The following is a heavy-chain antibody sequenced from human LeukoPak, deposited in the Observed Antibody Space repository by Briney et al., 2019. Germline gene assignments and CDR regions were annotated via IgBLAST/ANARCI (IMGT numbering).Heavy chain of an antibody. Sequence: SETLSLTCTVSGGSISSYYWSWIRQPAGKGLEWIGRICTSGSTNYNPSLKSRVTMSVDTSKNQSSLKLSSVTAADTAVYYCARDSRAPTQYGSGSYDFYYYYGMDVWGQGTTVTVSS. CDR2: ICTSGST. J-gene: IGHJ6*02. CDR3: ARDSRAPTQYGSGSYDFYYYYGMDV. CDR1: GGSISSYY. D-gene: IGHD3-10*01. V-gene: IGHV4-4*07.